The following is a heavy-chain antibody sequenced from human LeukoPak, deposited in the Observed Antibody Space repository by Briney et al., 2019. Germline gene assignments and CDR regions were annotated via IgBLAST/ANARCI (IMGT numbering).Heavy chain of an antibody. D-gene: IGHD3-22*01. Sequence: SETLSLTCTVSGGSISSSSYYWGWIRQPPGKGLEWIGSIYYSGSTYYNPSLKSRVTISVDTSKNQFSLKLSSVTAADTAVYYCARVNYDSSGYYRSAPFDYWGQGTLVTVSS. CDR1: GGSISSSSYY. J-gene: IGHJ4*02. V-gene: IGHV4-39*07. CDR2: IYYSGST. CDR3: ARVNYDSSGYYRSAPFDY.